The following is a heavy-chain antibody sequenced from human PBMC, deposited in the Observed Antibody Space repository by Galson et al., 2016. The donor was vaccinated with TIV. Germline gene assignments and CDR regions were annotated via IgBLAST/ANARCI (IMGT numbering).Heavy chain of an antibody. J-gene: IGHJ6*02. CDR1: GGTFSTSV. D-gene: IGHD5-18*01. CDR3: ASDRNTAFDTYHQYYGMDD. Sequence: SVKVSCKASGGTFSTSVFNWLRQAPGQGLEWMGVINPLFGTANYAPKFQGRVTITADESTNTAYMELNNRKYGDTAVYYCASDRNTAFDTYHQYYGMDDWGQGTTVTVSS. V-gene: IGHV1-69*13. CDR2: INPLFGTA.